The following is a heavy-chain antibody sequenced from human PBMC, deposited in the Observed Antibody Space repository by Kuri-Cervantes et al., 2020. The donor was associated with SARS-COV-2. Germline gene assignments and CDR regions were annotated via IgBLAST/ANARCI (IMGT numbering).Heavy chain of an antibody. Sequence: SVKVSCKASGYTFTSYGISWVRQAPGQGLEWMGGIIPIFGMAIYAQKFQGRVTMTEDTSTDTAYMELSSLRSEDTAVYYCATSTSHIVVVPAALLLYYGMDVWGQGTTVTVSS. J-gene: IGHJ6*02. D-gene: IGHD2-2*01. CDR2: IIPIFGMA. V-gene: IGHV1-69*10. CDR1: GYTFTSYG. CDR3: ATSTSHIVVVPAALLLYYGMDV.